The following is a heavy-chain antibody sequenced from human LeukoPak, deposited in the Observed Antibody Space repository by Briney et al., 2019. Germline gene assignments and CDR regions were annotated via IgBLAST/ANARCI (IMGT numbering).Heavy chain of an antibody. CDR2: ISYDGSNK. Sequence: GGSLRLSCAASGFTFSSYAMHWVRQAPGKGLEWVAVISYDGSNKYYADSVKGRFTISRDNAKNSQYLQMNSLRAEDTAVYYCARDTGYNTFDYWGQGTLVTVSS. D-gene: IGHD5-24*01. CDR1: GFTFSSYA. V-gene: IGHV3-30-3*01. J-gene: IGHJ4*02. CDR3: ARDTGYNTFDY.